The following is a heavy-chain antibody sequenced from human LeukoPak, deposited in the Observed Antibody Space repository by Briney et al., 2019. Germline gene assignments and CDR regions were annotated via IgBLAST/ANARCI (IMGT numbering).Heavy chain of an antibody. V-gene: IGHV3-30-3*01. CDR1: GFSFSSYV. CDR2: ISYDGSNK. D-gene: IGHD3-22*01. CDR3: ARACGSSGYYFCYFDY. Sequence: GGSLRLSCAASGFSFSSYVMHWVRQAPGKGLEWVAVISYDGSNKYYADSVKGRFTISRDNSKNTLYLQMNSLRAEDAAVYYCARACGSSGYYFCYFDYWGQGTLVTVSS. J-gene: IGHJ4*02.